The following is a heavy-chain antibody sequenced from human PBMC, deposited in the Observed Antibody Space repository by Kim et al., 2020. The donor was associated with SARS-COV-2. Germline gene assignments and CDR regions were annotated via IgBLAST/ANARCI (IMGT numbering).Heavy chain of an antibody. Sequence: AAVKVSCKASGYTFTSYYMHWVRQAPGQGLEWMGIINPSGGSTSYAQKFQGRVTMTRDTSTSTVYMELSSLRSEDTAVYYCARDPTVTNAGDYYYGMDVWGQGTTVTVSS. D-gene: IGHD4-17*01. CDR3: ARDPTVTNAGDYYYGMDV. CDR2: INPSGGST. V-gene: IGHV1-46*01. CDR1: GYTFTSYY. J-gene: IGHJ6*02.